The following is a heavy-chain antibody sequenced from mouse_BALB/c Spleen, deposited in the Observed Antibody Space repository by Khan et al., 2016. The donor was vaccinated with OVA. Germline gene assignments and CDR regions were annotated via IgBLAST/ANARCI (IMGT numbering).Heavy chain of an antibody. J-gene: IGHJ4*01. CDR1: GFSLTNYG. CDR3: ARQPYYHYNIMDY. D-gene: IGHD2-10*01. CDR2: IWSDGST. Sequence: QVQLKQSGPGLVAPSQSLSITCTISGFSLTNYGIHWVRQPPGKGLEWLVVIWSDGSTTYNSALKSRLTISKDNSKSQVFLKMNSIQTDDTAVYFCARQPYYHYNIMDYWGQGTSVTVSS. V-gene: IGHV2-6-1*01.